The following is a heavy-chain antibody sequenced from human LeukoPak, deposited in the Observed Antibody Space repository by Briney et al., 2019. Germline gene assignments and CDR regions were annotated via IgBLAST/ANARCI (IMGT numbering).Heavy chain of an antibody. Sequence: PGGSLRLSCAASGFTFNVYAMHWVRQVPGKGREWISSISGSRDFIYYADSVKGRFTISRDNAKNSLYLDMNSLRVEDTAVYFCVRALVGAAFDTWGQGALVTVSS. CDR2: ISGSRDFI. D-gene: IGHD1-26*01. J-gene: IGHJ4*02. V-gene: IGHV3-21*06. CDR3: VRALVGAAFDT. CDR1: GFTFNVYA.